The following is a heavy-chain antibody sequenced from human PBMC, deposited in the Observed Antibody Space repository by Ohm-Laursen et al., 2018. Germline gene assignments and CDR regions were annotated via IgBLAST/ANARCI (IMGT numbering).Heavy chain of an antibody. D-gene: IGHD1-26*01. CDR3: TTWDSLGGTKGGFDY. CDR1: GFTVSDSY. V-gene: IGHV3-66*01. Sequence: SLRLSCTASGFTVSDSYVSWVRQAPGKGLEWVSVIYSGGSTYYAGSVRGRFTISREDSKNTLYLQMNSLKTEDTAMYYCTTWDSLGGTKGGFDYWGQGTLVTVSP. CDR2: IYSGGST. J-gene: IGHJ4*02.